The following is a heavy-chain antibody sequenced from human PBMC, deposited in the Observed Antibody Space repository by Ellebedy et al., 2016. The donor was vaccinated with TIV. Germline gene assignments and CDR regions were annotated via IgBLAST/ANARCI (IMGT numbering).Heavy chain of an antibody. CDR2: VWSDGSNK. D-gene: IGHD5-18*01. V-gene: IGHV3-33*08. Sequence: PGGSLRLSCAASGFTFSSYAMSWVRQAPGKGLAWVAVVWSDGSNKYYADSVKGRFTISRDNSKSTLYLQMDSLRAEDTAVYYCARANTAMVRRNHMDVWGQGTTVTVSS. CDR1: GFTFSSYA. J-gene: IGHJ6*02. CDR3: ARANTAMVRRNHMDV.